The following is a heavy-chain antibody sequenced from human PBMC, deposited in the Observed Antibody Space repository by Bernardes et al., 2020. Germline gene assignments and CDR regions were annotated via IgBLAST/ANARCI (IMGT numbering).Heavy chain of an antibody. Sequence: SVKVSCKASGGTFSSYAISWVRQAPGQGLEWMGGIIPIFGTANYAQKFQGRVTITADESTSTAYMELSSLRSEDTAVYYCARVGERFLDNWYFDLWGRGTLVTVSS. D-gene: IGHD3-3*01. CDR3: ARVGERFLDNWYFDL. CDR1: GGTFSSYA. J-gene: IGHJ2*01. V-gene: IGHV1-69*13. CDR2: IIPIFGTA.